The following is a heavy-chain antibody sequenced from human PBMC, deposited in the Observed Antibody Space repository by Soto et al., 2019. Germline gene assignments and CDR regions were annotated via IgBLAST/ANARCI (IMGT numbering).Heavy chain of an antibody. D-gene: IGHD1-26*01. V-gene: IGHV3-7*01. CDR1: GFTFRNYW. J-gene: IGHJ4*02. Sequence: LRLSCAASGFTFRNYWMNWARQAPGKGLEWVANIKQDGSEIYYVDAVKGRFTISRDNAENSLYLQMNSLRPEDTAVYHCVQGASTAHQPLDSWGQGVLVTVSS. CDR2: IKQDGSEI. CDR3: VQGASTAHQPLDS.